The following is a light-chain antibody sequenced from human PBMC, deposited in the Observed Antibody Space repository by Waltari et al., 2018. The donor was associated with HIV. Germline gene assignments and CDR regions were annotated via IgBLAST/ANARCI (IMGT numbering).Light chain of an antibody. CDR2: EVT. J-gene: IGLJ3*02. V-gene: IGLV2-18*02. Sequence: QSALTQPPSVSGSLGQSVTISCTGTSSDIGAYNRVSCYQQSPGTAPKLRIYEVTHRPSGVPVRFSGSKSGNTASLTISGLQADDEADYYCSSYTTSSTWVFGGGTKLTVL. CDR3: SSYTTSSTWV. CDR1: SSDIGAYNR.